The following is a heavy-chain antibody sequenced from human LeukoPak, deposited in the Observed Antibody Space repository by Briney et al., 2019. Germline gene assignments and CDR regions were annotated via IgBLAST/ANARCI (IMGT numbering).Heavy chain of an antibody. J-gene: IGHJ4*02. CDR1: GFSLTTYTVG. CDR3: AHRPFNNGWYTFDK. CDR2: IYGNDNK. Sequence: SGPTLVKPTRTLSLTCAFSGFSLTTYTVGVAWIRQPPGKALEWLGIIYGNDNKAYSPSLNSRLTITKDTSKNQVVLTMTNMDPVDTATYYCAHRPFNNGWYTFDKWGQGTLVTVSS. V-gene: IGHV2-5*01. D-gene: IGHD6-19*01.